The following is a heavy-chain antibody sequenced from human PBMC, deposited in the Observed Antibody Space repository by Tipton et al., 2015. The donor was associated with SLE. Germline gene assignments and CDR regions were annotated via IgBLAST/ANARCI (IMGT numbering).Heavy chain of an antibody. D-gene: IGHD2-21*02. Sequence: LRLSCTVSGASFSSETYLWGWIRQPPGKGLEWIGDIYYTGSTYYNPSLKSRATISVDPSNNQFSLRLTSVTAADTAVYYCAVRGDLVVVTSYLDYWRNGTLVSVSS. CDR3: AVRGDLVVVTSYLDY. CDR1: GASFSSETYL. CDR2: IYYTGST. J-gene: IGHJ4*01. V-gene: IGHV4-39*07.